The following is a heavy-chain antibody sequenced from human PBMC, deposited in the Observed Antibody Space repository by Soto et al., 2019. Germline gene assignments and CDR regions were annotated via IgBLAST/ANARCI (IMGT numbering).Heavy chain of an antibody. CDR1: GGTFSSYA. J-gene: IGHJ6*02. CDR3: ARALPYYYDSSGYYPEYLSLYYYYGMGV. CDR2: IIPIFGTA. V-gene: IGHV1-69*06. Sequence: SVKVSCKASGGTFSSYAISWVRQAPGQGLEWMGGIIPIFGTANYAQKFQGRVTITADKSTSTAYMELSSLRSEDTAVYYCARALPYYYDSSGYYPEYLSLYYYYGMGVWGQGTTVTVSS. D-gene: IGHD3-22*01.